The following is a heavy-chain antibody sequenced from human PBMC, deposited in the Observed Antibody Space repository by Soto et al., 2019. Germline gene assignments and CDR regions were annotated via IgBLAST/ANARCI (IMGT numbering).Heavy chain of an antibody. CDR2: IYHSGST. CDR1: GGSISSSNW. CDR3: ARDPSLGTRGAFDI. Sequence: QVQLQESGPGLVKPSGTLSLTCAVSGGSISSSNWWSWVRQPPGKGLEWIGEIYHSGSTNYNPYLQSRVTRAVDKSKNQFALKLRSVTAADTAVYYWARDPSLGTRGAFDIWGQGTMVTVSS. V-gene: IGHV4-4*02. D-gene: IGHD2-8*02. J-gene: IGHJ3*02.